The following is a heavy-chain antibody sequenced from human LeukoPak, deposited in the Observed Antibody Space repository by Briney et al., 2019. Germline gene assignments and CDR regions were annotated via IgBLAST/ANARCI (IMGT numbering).Heavy chain of an antibody. CDR2: IYYSGST. CDR1: GGSISSYY. J-gene: IGHJ3*02. Sequence: PSETLSLTCTVSGGSISSYYWSWIRQPPGKGLEWIGYIYYSGSTNYNPSLKSRVTISVDTSKNQFSLKLSSVTAADTAVYYCARDRYSYGYHSAADAFDIWGQGTMVTVSS. D-gene: IGHD5-18*01. V-gene: IGHV4-59*01. CDR3: ARDRYSYGYHSAADAFDI.